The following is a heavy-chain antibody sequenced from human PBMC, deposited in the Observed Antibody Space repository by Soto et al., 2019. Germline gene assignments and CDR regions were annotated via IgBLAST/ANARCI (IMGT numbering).Heavy chain of an antibody. Sequence: QLQLQESGPRLVKPAETLSLTCTVSGGSITSRGYYWGWIRQPPGKGLEWIGSISHGGRTDYNPSLNSRVTISGDTSKTPSSLLLSPVTATDTAVYYSARLAMKWLVGDLALWGQGTLVTVSS. CDR1: GGSITSRGYY. V-gene: IGHV4-39*01. CDR3: ARLAMKWLVGDLAL. CDR2: ISHGGRT. J-gene: IGHJ4*02. D-gene: IGHD6-19*01.